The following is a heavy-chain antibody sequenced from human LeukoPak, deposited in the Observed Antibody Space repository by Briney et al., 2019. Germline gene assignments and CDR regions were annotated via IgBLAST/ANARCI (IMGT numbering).Heavy chain of an antibody. D-gene: IGHD5-12*01. CDR3: VRYSGDADY. V-gene: IGHV3-49*04. Sequence: GGSLRLSCAASGFTFSSYAMSWVRQAPGKGLEWVGFTRSKIYGGTTEYAASVKGRFTISRDDSKSIAYLQMTSLKSEDTAVYYCVRYSGDADYWGQGTLVTVSS. CDR1: GFTFSSYA. CDR2: TRSKIYGGTT. J-gene: IGHJ4*02.